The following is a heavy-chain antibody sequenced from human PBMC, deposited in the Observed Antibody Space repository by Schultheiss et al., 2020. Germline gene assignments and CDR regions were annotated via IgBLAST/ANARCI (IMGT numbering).Heavy chain of an antibody. CDR1: GFTFSSYA. CDR2: ISGSGRRR. CDR3: ARELSGWYPYYYYGMDV. Sequence: GESLKISCAASGFTFSSYAMIWVRQAPGKGLEWVSGISGSGRRRYHADSVKGRLTISRDNSKNTLYLQMNSLRAEDTAVYYCARELSGWYPYYYYGMDVWGQGTTVTVAS. V-gene: IGHV3-23*01. J-gene: IGHJ6*02. D-gene: IGHD6-19*01.